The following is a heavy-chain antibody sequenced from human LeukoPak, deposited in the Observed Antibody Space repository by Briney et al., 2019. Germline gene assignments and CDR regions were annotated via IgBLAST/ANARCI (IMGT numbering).Heavy chain of an antibody. D-gene: IGHD3-22*01. J-gene: IGHJ1*01. CDR2: ISGSGGST. CDR3: AKDGGRDSSGYYKTNAAAEYFQH. V-gene: IGHV3-23*01. CDR1: GFTFSSYA. Sequence: PGGSLRLSCAASGFTFSSYAMSWVRQAPGKGLEWVSAISGSGGSTYYADYVKGRFTISRDNSKNTLYLQMNSLRAEDTAVYYCAKDGGRDSSGYYKTNAAAEYFQHWGQGTLVTVSS.